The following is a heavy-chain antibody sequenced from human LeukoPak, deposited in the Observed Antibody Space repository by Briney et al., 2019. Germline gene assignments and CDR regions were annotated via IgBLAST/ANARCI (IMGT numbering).Heavy chain of an antibody. J-gene: IGHJ3*02. D-gene: IGHD4-17*01. Sequence: GGTLRLSCAASGFTFSSYGMSWVRQAPGKGLEWVSAISGSGGSTYYADSVKGRFTISRDNSKNTLYLQMNSLRAEDTAVYYCARELRAIDAFDIWGQGTMVTVSS. V-gene: IGHV3-23*01. CDR1: GFTFSSYG. CDR2: ISGSGGST. CDR3: ARELRAIDAFDI.